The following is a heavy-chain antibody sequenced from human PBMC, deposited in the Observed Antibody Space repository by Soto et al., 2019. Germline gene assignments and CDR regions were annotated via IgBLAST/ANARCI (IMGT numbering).Heavy chain of an antibody. CDR2: ISWNSANV. Sequence: VQLVESGGGLVQPGRSLRLSCAASGFSFDDYAMHWVRQDPGKGLEWVSGISWNSANVDYADSVKGRFTISRDNAKNALYLQMDSLRAEDTALYYCAKDKSNEELSVYYYNGLDVWGQGTTVTVSS. V-gene: IGHV3-9*01. J-gene: IGHJ6*02. D-gene: IGHD3-16*02. CDR3: AKDKSNEELSVYYYNGLDV. CDR1: GFSFDDYA.